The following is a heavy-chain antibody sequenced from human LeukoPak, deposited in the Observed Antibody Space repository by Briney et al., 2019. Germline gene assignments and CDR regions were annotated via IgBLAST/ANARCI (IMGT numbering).Heavy chain of an antibody. J-gene: IGHJ4*02. Sequence: SVKVSCKASGGTFSSYAISWVRQAPGQGLEWMGGIIPIFGTANYAQKFQGRVTITAGESTSTAYMELSSLRSEDTAVYYCAKGPSGWGSDYFDYWGQGTLVTVSS. CDR1: GGTFSSYA. D-gene: IGHD2-21*01. CDR3: AKGPSGWGSDYFDY. V-gene: IGHV1-69*01. CDR2: IIPIFGTA.